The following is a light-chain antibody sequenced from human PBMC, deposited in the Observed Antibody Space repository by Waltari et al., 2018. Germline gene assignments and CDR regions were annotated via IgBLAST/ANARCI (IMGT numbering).Light chain of an antibody. CDR3: QHYVRLPVS. Sequence: IVLTQSPGTMALSPGERATISCRASQRVSRSLAWYQQKPGQAPKLLIYGASSRDTGVPDRFSGSGSGTDFSLTISRLEPEDFAVYYCQHYVRLPVSFGQGTKVEIK. CDR2: GAS. V-gene: IGKV3-20*01. J-gene: IGKJ1*01. CDR1: QRVSRS.